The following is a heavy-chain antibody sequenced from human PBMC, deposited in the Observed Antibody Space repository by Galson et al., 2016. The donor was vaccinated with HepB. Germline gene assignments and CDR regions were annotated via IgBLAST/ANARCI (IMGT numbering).Heavy chain of an antibody. CDR1: GFTFTSSA. CDR2: IVVGSGNT. CDR3: AAERSSSWYEYYYDGMDV. J-gene: IGHJ6*02. Sequence: SVKVSCKASGFTFTSSAVQWVRQARGQRLEWIGWIVVGSGNTNYAQKFQERVTITRDMSTSTAYMELSSLRSEDTAVYYCAAERSSSWYEYYYDGMDVWGQRTLVNVSS. D-gene: IGHD6-13*01. V-gene: IGHV1-58*01.